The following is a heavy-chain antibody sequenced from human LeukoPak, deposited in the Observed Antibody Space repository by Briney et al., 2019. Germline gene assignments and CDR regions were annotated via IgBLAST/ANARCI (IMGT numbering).Heavy chain of an antibody. D-gene: IGHD3-22*01. CDR2: IYSGGST. Sequence: GGSLRLSCAASGFTVSSNYMSWVRQAPGKGLEWVSVIYSGGSTYYADSVKGRFTISRDNSKNTLYLQMNSLRAEDTAVYYCAREDYDSSGYCDYWGQGTLVTVSS. J-gene: IGHJ4*02. CDR1: GFTVSSNY. CDR3: AREDYDSSGYCDY. V-gene: IGHV3-53*01.